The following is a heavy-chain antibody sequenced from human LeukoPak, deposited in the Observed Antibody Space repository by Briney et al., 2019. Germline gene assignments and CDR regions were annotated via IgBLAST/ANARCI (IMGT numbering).Heavy chain of an antibody. CDR2: IGTAGDT. CDR3: ARDKSYGDSSDY. D-gene: IGHD4-17*01. J-gene: IGHJ4*02. Sequence: GGSLRLSCAASGFTFSSYDMHWVRQPTGKGLEWVSAIGTAGDTYYPGSVKGRFTISRDNAKNSLYLQMNSLRAEDTAVYYCARDKSYGDSSDYWGQGTLVTVSS. CDR1: GFTFSSYD. V-gene: IGHV3-13*01.